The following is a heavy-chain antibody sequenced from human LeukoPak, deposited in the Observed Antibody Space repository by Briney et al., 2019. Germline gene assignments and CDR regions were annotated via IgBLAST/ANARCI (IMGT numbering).Heavy chain of an antibody. CDR2: INPNSGGT. CDR3: ARVRYSSSWYDNDAFDI. J-gene: IGHJ3*02. V-gene: IGHV1-2*02. CDR1: GYTFTGYY. Sequence: GASVKVSCKASGYTFTGYYMHWVRQAPGQGLEWMGWINPNSGGTNYAQKFQGRVTMTRDTSISTAYMELSRLRSDDTAVYYCARVRYSSSWYDNDAFDIWGQGTMVTVSS. D-gene: IGHD6-13*01.